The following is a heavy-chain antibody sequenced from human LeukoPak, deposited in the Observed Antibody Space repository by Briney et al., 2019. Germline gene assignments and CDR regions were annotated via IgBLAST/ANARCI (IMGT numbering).Heavy chain of an antibody. V-gene: IGHV4-59*08. J-gene: IGHJ1*01. CDR1: GGSISSHY. CDR3: ASPRGDDSGGYYTWYFHH. CDR2: IHYSGTT. Sequence: PSETLSLTCTVSGGSISSHYWNWIRQPPGKGLEWIGYIHYSGTTNYNPSLKSRVTISVDTSKNQFSLKLSSVTAADTAVYFCASPRGDDSGGYYTWYFHHWGQGILVTVSS. D-gene: IGHD3-22*01.